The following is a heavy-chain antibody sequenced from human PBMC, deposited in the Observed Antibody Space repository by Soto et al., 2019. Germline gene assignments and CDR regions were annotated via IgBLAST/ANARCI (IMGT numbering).Heavy chain of an antibody. CDR3: ARRGADYASSGEH. V-gene: IGHV1-46*01. CDR2: INPSGTRT. CDR1: GYTFTSYY. Sequence: QVQLVQSGAEVKKPGASVKVSCKASGYTFTSYYIHWVRQAPGQGLEWMGLINPSGTRTGYAQKFQGRLTMTRDTSTSTVYMELSSLKSEDTAVYYCARRGADYASSGEHWGQGALVTVSS. J-gene: IGHJ1*01. D-gene: IGHD4-17*01.